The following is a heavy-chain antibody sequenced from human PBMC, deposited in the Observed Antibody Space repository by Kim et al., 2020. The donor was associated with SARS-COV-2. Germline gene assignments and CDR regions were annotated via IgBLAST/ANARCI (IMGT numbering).Heavy chain of an antibody. V-gene: IGHV1-3*01. D-gene: IGHD2-15*01. CDR3: ARDIVVVVAATQPPGY. J-gene: IGHJ4*02. Sequence: KFQGRVTITRDTSASTAYMELSSLRSEDTAVYYCARDIVVVVAATQPPGYWGQGTLVTVSS.